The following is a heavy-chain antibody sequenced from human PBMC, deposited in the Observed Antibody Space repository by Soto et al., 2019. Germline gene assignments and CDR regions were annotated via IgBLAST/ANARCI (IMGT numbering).Heavy chain of an antibody. CDR3: ARDGGIGYYYYGMDV. J-gene: IGHJ6*02. CDR1: GFTFSSYA. CDR2: ISYDGSNK. V-gene: IGHV3-30-3*01. Sequence: QVQLVESGGGVVQPGRSLRLSCAASGFTFSSYAMHWVRQAPGNGLEWVAVISYDGSNKYYADSVKGRFTISRDNSKNTLYLQMNSLRAEDTAVYYCARDGGIGYYYYGMDVWGQGTTVTVSS. D-gene: IGHD3-16*01.